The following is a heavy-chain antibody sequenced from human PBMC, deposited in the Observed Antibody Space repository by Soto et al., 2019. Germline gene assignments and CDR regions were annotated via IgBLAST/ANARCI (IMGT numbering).Heavy chain of an antibody. J-gene: IGHJ1*01. V-gene: IGHV3-23*01. CDR3: AKAGAKRPGYFQH. CDR1: GFTFSSYA. D-gene: IGHD1-1*01. CDR2: ISGSGGST. Sequence: GGSLRLSYAASGFTFSSYAMSWVRQAPGKGLEWVSAISGSGGSTYYADSVKGRFTISRDNSKNTLYLQMNSLRAEDTAVYYCAKAGAKRPGYFQHWGQGTLVTVSS.